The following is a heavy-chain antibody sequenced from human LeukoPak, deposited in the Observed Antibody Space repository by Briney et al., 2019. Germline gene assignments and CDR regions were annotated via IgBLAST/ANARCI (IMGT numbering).Heavy chain of an antibody. J-gene: IGHJ6*03. CDR1: GFIFSSYA. D-gene: IGHD1-1*01. V-gene: IGHV3-30*01. Sequence: PERSLRLSCAASGFIFSSYAIHWVRQAPGGGLQWVAVISYDGGHKFYADSVKGRFITSRDNSKNTLDLQMNSLRPEDTAVYYCARDQGDAGNRIKRDGHYMDVWGKGTTVTVSS. CDR3: ARDQGDAGNRIKRDGHYMDV. CDR2: ISYDGGHK.